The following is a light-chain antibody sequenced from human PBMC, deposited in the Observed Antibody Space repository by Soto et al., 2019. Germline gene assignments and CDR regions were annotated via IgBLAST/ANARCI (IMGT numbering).Light chain of an antibody. CDR3: PQYKSYWYS. CDR2: KAY. Sequence: DIQMTQSPSTLSASVGDRVTITCRASQSISSWLAWYQQKPGKAPKLLIYKAYSLESGVPSRFSGSGSGTEITLTISSLQPDACATHYCPQYKSYWYSLGQGTKLEIK. V-gene: IGKV1-5*03. J-gene: IGKJ2*01. CDR1: QSISSW.